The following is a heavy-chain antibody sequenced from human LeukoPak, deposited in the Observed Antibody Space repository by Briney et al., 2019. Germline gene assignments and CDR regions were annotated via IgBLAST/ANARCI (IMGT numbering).Heavy chain of an antibody. CDR2: IYYSGST. V-gene: IGHV4-61*01. D-gene: IGHD3-22*01. Sequence: SETLSLTCTVSGYSISSGYYWSWIRQPPGKGLEWIGYIYYSGSTNYNPSLKSRVTISVDTSKNQFSLKLSSVTAADTAVYYCARDAPQTYYYDSSGYSAFDIWGQGTMVTVSS. CDR3: ARDAPQTYYYDSSGYSAFDI. J-gene: IGHJ3*02. CDR1: GYSISSGYY.